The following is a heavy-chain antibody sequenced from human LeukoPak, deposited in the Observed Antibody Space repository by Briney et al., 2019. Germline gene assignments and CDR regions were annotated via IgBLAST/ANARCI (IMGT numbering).Heavy chain of an antibody. V-gene: IGHV1-8*01. Sequence: GSVKVSCKASGYTLTSYDINWARQATGQGLEWMGWMNPNSGNTGYAQKFQGRVTLTRNTSVSTAFMELSSLRSEDTAVYYCEIYTGYDSFWGQGTLVTVSS. CDR3: EIYTGYDSF. D-gene: IGHD5-12*01. CDR2: MNPNSGNT. J-gene: IGHJ4*02. CDR1: GYTLTSYD.